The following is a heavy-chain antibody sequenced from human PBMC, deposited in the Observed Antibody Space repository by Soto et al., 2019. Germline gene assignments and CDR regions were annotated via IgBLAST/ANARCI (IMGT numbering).Heavy chain of an antibody. V-gene: IGHV3-23*01. Sequence: GGSLRLSCAASGFTFSSYAMSWVRQAPGKGLEWVSAISGSGGSTYYADSVKGRFTISRDNSKNTLYLQMNSLRAEDTAVYYCARDYGYDFWSGSLTYYYYYMDVWGKGTTVTVSS. CDR2: ISGSGGST. CDR1: GFTFSSYA. D-gene: IGHD3-3*01. CDR3: ARDYGYDFWSGSLTYYYYYMDV. J-gene: IGHJ6*03.